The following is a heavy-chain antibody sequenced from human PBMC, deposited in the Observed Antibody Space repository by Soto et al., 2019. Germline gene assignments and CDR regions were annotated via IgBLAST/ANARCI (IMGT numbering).Heavy chain of an antibody. Sequence: ASVKVSCKASGYTFTSYGISWVRQAPGQGLEWMGWISAYNGNTNYAQKLQGRVTMTTDTSTSTAYMELRSLRSDDTAVYYCARNWAPAGSAPSFDTWGQGTLVTVSS. CDR2: ISAYNGNT. D-gene: IGHD6-13*01. J-gene: IGHJ5*02. V-gene: IGHV1-18*04. CDR3: ARNWAPAGSAPSFDT. CDR1: GYTFTSYG.